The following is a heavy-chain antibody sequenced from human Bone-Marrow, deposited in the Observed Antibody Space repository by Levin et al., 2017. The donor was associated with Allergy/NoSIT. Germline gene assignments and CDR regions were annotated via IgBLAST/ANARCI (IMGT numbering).Heavy chain of an antibody. CDR1: GFSLSNTAMA. Sequence: ESGPTLVKPTETLTLTCTISGFSLSNTAMAVSWIRQPPGKALEWLGHIFSNGETSSSPFLKRRLTISKDTSKGQVVLTMTNMDPVDTATYFCARMRLEYGLPSGHALLVDNWGQGALVTVSS. CDR2: IFSNGET. D-gene: IGHD2-15*01. V-gene: IGHV2-26*02. CDR3: ARMRLEYGLPSGHALLVDN. J-gene: IGHJ4*02.